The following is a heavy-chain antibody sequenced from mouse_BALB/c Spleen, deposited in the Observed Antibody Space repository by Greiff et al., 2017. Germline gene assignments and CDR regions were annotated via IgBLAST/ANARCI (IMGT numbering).Heavy chain of an antibody. Sequence: VQLQQSGPELVKPGASVKISCKASGYAFSSSWMNWVKQRPGQGLEWIGRIYPGDGDTNYNGKFKGKATLTADKSSSTAYMQLSSLTSVDSAVYFCAREGGLGRAMDYWGQGTSVTVSS. V-gene: IGHV1-82*01. CDR3: AREGGLGRAMDY. CDR1: GYAFSSSW. D-gene: IGHD3-3*01. CDR2: IYPGDGDT. J-gene: IGHJ4*01.